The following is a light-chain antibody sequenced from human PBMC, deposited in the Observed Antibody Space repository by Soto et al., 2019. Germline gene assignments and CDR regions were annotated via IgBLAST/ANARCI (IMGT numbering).Light chain of an antibody. CDR2: DGF. J-gene: IGKJ1*01. V-gene: IGKV3D-20*01. CDR1: QSVSSSR. Sequence: VLTQSPATLSFSPGERATLSCGASQSVSSSRLAWYQQKPALAPRLLIYDGFLRATGIPDRLSGSGSGTDFTLTISRLEPEDFAVYYCHQYESSLWTFGRGTKVDIK. CDR3: HQYESSLWT.